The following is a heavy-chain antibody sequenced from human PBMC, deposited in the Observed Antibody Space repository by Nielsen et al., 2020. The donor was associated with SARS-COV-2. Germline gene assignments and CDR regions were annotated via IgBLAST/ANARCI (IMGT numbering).Heavy chain of an antibody. Sequence: WIRQPPGKGLEWIGYIYYSGSTYYNPSLKSRVTISVDTSKNQFSLKLSSVTAADTAVYYCASGSASGYYYGSGSYHPPPGWFDPWGQGTLVTVSS. D-gene: IGHD3-10*01. J-gene: IGHJ5*02. V-gene: IGHV4-31*02. CDR2: IYYSGST. CDR3: ASGSASGYYYGSGSYHPPPGWFDP.